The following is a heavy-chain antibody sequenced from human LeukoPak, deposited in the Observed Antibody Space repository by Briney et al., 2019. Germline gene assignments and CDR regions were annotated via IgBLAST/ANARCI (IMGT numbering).Heavy chain of an antibody. CDR2: ISWDGSSR. Sequence: GGSLRLSCTASGFTFNDYTMHWVRQAPGKGLEWVSLISWDGSSRYYADSVKGRFTISRDNTKNSLYLQMNSLKTEDSALYFCAKEKPRGNYYYCMDVWGKGTTVTVS. D-gene: IGHD3-16*01. J-gene: IGHJ6*03. CDR3: AKEKPRGNYYYCMDV. V-gene: IGHV3-43*01. CDR1: GFTFNDYT.